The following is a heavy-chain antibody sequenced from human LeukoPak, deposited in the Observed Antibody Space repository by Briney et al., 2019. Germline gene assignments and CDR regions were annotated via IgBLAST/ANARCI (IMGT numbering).Heavy chain of an antibody. J-gene: IGHJ4*02. CDR2: ISGSGGST. Sequence: GGSLGLSCAASGFTFSSYSMNWVRQAPGKGLEWVSAISGSGGSTYYADSVKGRFTISRDNSKNTLYLQMNSLRAEDTAVYYCAKDRAYCGGDCYFRSYYFDYWGQGTLVTVSS. D-gene: IGHD2-21*02. V-gene: IGHV3-23*01. CDR1: GFTFSSYS. CDR3: AKDRAYCGGDCYFRSYYFDY.